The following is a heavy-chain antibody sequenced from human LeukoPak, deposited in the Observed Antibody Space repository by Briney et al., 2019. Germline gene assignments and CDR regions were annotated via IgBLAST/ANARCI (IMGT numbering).Heavy chain of an antibody. CDR2: ISSSGSTI. CDR1: GFTFSDYY. Sequence: PGGSLRLSCAASGFTFSDYYMSWIRQAPGKGLEWVSYISSSGSTIYYADSVKGRFTISRDNAKNSLYLQMNSLRAEDTAVYYCARGRYDSSGYYYGLASWADYWGQGTLVTVSS. D-gene: IGHD3-22*01. J-gene: IGHJ4*02. CDR3: ARGRYDSSGYYYGLASWADY. V-gene: IGHV3-11*01.